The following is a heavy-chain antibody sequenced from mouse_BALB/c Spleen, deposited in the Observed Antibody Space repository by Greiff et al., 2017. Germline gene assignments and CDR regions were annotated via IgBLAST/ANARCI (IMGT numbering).Heavy chain of an antibody. V-gene: IGHV1-37*01. CDR2: INPYNGDT. CDR1: GYSFTGYF. J-gene: IGHJ3*01. D-gene: IGHD2-3*01. Sequence: VQLQQSGPELVKPGASVKISCKASGYSFTGYFMNWVKRSHGKSLEWIGRINPYNGDTFYNQKFKGKATLTVDKSSSTAHMELLSLTSEDSAVYYCGRDDGYYLLFAYWGQGTLVTVSA. CDR3: GRDDGYYLLFAY.